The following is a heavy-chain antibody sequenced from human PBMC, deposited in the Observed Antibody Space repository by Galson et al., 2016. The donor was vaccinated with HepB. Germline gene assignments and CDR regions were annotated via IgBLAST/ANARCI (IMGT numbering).Heavy chain of an antibody. V-gene: IGHV3-48*04. CDR2: ISGDGNTK. CDR3: AIRKRF. J-gene: IGHJ4*02. Sequence: SLRLSCAASGLSLSGFTTNWVRQAPGKGLEWVSHISGDGNTKYYADSVKGRFTISRDNAQNSFHLQIHSLTAEDTATYYCAIRKRFWGQGTVVIVSS. CDR1: GLSLSGFT.